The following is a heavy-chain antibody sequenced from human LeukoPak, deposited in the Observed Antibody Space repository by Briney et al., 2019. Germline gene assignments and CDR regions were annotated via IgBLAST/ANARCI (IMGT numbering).Heavy chain of an antibody. Sequence: GGSLRLSCAASGFTFSSYNMNWVRQTPGQGLEWVSSVSSSSSFIVYAHTVKGGFTISRDNAKNSLYLQMNSLRAEDTAVYYCARDVLIAADGVIRLDAFDIWGQGTVVTVSS. J-gene: IGHJ3*02. CDR2: VSSSSSFI. CDR3: ARDVLIAADGVIRLDAFDI. CDR1: GFTFSSYN. D-gene: IGHD6-13*01. V-gene: IGHV3-21*01.